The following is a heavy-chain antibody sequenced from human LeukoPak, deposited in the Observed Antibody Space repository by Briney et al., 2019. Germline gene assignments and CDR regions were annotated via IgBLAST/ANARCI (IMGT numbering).Heavy chain of an antibody. CDR1: GYTSTSYY. CDR2: INPSGGST. V-gene: IGHV1-46*01. J-gene: IGHJ4*02. D-gene: IGHD6-19*01. CDR3: ARASSSTPGSGWYFHY. Sequence: ASVKVSCKASGYTSTSYYIHWVRQAPGQGLEWMGIINPSGGSTSNAQKFQGRVTMTRDMSTSTVYMGLSSLRSEDTAVYYCARASSSTPGSGWYFHYWGQGTLVTVSS.